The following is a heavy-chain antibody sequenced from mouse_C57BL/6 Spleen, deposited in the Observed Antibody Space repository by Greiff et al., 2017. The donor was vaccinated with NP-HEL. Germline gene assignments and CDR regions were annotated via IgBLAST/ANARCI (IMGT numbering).Heavy chain of an antibody. CDR2: IDPSDSYT. CDR3: ARWNYGPYCDY. D-gene: IGHD1-1*02. J-gene: IGHJ2*01. Sequence: QVQLQQPGAELVKPGASVKLSCKASGYTFTSYWMQWVKQRPGQGLEWIGEIDPSDSYTNYNQKFKGKATLTVDTSSSTAYMQLSSLTSEDSAVYYCARWNYGPYCDYWGQGTTLTVSS. V-gene: IGHV1-50*01. CDR1: GYTFTSYW.